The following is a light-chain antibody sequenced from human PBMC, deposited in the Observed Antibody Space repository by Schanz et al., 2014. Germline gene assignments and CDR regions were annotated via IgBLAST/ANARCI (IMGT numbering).Light chain of an antibody. CDR2: DNH. V-gene: IGLV1-51*01. J-gene: IGLJ3*02. CDR1: SSEIGDNY. CDR3: GTWDSGLNAGV. Sequence: QSVLTQPPSVSAAPGQKVTISCSGSSSEIGDNYVSWYQHIPGTAPKVLIYDNHYRPSGIPDRFSGSKSGTSATLGITGLQTGDAADYYCGTWDSGLNAGVFGGGTKLTVL.